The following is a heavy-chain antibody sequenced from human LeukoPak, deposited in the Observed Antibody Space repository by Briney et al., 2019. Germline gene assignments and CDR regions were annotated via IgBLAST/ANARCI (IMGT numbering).Heavy chain of an antibody. J-gene: IGHJ4*02. CDR2: ISNSGGGT. D-gene: IGHD1-26*01. CDR3: AKGVDAGGKYFFDH. V-gene: IGHV3-23*01. Sequence: GGSLRLSCAASAFTFSNYAMNWVRQAPGKGLQWVSSISNSGGGTYYADSVKGRFTISRDNSKNTLYLQMNSLRAEDTAIYYCAKGVDAGGKYFFDHCGQGTLVTVS. CDR1: AFTFSNYA.